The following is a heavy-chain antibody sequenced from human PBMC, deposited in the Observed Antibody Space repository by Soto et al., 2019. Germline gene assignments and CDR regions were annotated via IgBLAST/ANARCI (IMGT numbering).Heavy chain of an antibody. CDR2: IRGSGGNT. J-gene: IGHJ4*02. Sequence: EVHLLESGGGLVQPGGSLRLSCAASGFTFSSYAMNWVRQAPGRGLEWVSGIRGSGGNTFYADSVKGRFTISRDNSKNTLFLQMSSLRAEDTAIYYCAKSESDIVATITGADCWGQGTLLTVSS. D-gene: IGHD5-12*01. V-gene: IGHV3-23*01. CDR3: AKSESDIVATITGADC. CDR1: GFTFSSYA.